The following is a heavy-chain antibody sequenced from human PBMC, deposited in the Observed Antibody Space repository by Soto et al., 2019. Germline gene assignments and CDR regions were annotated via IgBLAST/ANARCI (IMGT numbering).Heavy chain of an antibody. CDR2: INHSGST. D-gene: IGHD2-15*01. CDR1: GGSFSGYY. CDR3: ARGRCSATYCYSNFDS. V-gene: IGHV4-34*01. J-gene: IGHJ4*02. Sequence: QVQLQQWGAGLLKPSETLSLTCAAYGGSFSGYYWSWIRQPPGKGLEWIGEINHSGSTNYNPSLKSRVTMSADTSKGQFSLKLSAVTAADTAVYYCARGRCSATYCYSNFDSWGQGTLVTVSS.